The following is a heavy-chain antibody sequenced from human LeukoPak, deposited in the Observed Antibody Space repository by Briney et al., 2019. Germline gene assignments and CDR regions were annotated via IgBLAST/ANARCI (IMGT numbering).Heavy chain of an antibody. CDR2: IIPIIGTA. J-gene: IGHJ4*02. Sequence: ASVKVSCKASGGTFSSYAISWVRQAPGQGLEWMGGIIPIIGTANYAQKFQGRVTITTDESTSTAYMELSSLRSEDTAVYYCASQYSSSSGGVDYWGQGTLVTVSS. V-gene: IGHV1-69*05. D-gene: IGHD6-6*01. CDR1: GGTFSSYA. CDR3: ASQYSSSSGGVDY.